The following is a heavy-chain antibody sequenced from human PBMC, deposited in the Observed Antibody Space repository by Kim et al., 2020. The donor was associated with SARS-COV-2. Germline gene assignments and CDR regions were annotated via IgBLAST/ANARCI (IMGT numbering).Heavy chain of an antibody. V-gene: IGHV3-30*02. Sequence: KGRFTISRDNSKNTLYLQMNSLRAEDTAVYYCAKDWGPRGTPSGSDAFDIWGQGTMVTVSS. D-gene: IGHD3-16*01. CDR3: AKDWGPRGTPSGSDAFDI. J-gene: IGHJ3*02.